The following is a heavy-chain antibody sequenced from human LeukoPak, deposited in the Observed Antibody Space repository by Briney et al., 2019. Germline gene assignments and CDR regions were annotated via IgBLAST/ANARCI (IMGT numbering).Heavy chain of an antibody. Sequence: SETLSLTCTVSGGSIRSYYWSWLRQPTGKGLEWLGYIFYTGSTKYNPSLKSRVTTSVDTSKNEFSLKLSSVAAADTAVYYCARGYHSSLTGYLDAFDIWGQGTMVTVSS. CDR2: IFYTGST. CDR3: ARGYHSSLTGYLDAFDI. J-gene: IGHJ3*02. D-gene: IGHD3-9*01. V-gene: IGHV4-59*01. CDR1: GGSIRSYY.